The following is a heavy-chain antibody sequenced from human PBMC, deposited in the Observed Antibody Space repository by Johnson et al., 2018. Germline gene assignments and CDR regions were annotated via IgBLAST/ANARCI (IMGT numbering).Heavy chain of an antibody. J-gene: IGHJ6*03. V-gene: IGHV3-73*01. Sequence: VQLVESGGGLVQPGGSLKLSCAASGFTFSGSAMHWVRQASGKGLEWVGRIRSKANSYATAYAASVKGRFTISRDDSKNTAYLQMNSLKTEDTAVYYCTKPLGYCSSTSCYEPYSYYYMDVWGKGTTVTVSS. CDR1: GFTFSGSA. D-gene: IGHD2-2*01. CDR3: TKPLGYCSSTSCYEPYSYYYMDV. CDR2: IRSKANSYAT.